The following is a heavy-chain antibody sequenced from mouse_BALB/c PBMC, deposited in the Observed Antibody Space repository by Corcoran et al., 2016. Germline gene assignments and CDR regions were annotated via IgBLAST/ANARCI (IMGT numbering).Heavy chain of an antibody. V-gene: IGHV9-1*02. J-gene: IGHJ2*01. CDR3: AREKTSTADYFDY. Sequence: QIQLVQSGPELKKPGETVKISCKASGYTFTNYGMNWVKQAPGKGLKWMGWINTYTGEPTYDDDFKGRFAFSLETSASTAYLQINNLKNEDMATYFCAREKTSTADYFDYWGQGTTLTVSS. CDR1: GYTFTNYG. D-gene: IGHD1-2*01. CDR2: INTYTGEP.